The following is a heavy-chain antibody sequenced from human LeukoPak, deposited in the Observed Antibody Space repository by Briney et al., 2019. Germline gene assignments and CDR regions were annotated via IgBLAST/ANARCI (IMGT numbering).Heavy chain of an antibody. Sequence: GGSLRLSCAASGFTFSSYEMNWVRQAPGKGLERVSYISSSGSTIYYADSVKGRFTISRDNAKNSLYLQMNSLRAEDTAVYYCAREPMVRGKNGMDVWGKGTTVTVSS. CDR3: AREPMVRGKNGMDV. CDR1: GFTFSSYE. D-gene: IGHD3-10*01. CDR2: ISSSGSTI. J-gene: IGHJ6*04. V-gene: IGHV3-48*03.